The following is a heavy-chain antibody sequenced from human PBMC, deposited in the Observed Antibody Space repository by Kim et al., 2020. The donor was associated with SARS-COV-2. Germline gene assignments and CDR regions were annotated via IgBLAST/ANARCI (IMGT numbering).Heavy chain of an antibody. D-gene: IGHD6-13*01. CDR3: ARDIYSSSWYKFDP. V-gene: IGHV4-59*01. J-gene: IGHJ5*02. CDR1: GGSISSYY. CDR2: IYYSGST. Sequence: SETLSLTCTVSGGSISSYYWSWIRQPPGKGLEWIGYIYYSGSTNYNPSLKSRVTISVDTSKNQFSLKLSSVTAADTAVYYCARDIYSSSWYKFDPWGQGTLVTVSS.